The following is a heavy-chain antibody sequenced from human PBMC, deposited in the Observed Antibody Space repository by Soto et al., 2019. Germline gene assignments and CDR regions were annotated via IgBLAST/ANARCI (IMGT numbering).Heavy chain of an antibody. D-gene: IGHD1-26*01. CDR3: ASGVVIVGATHGMDV. J-gene: IGHJ6*02. V-gene: IGHV3-53*01. CDR1: GFTVSSNY. CDR2: IYSGGST. Sequence: PGGSLRLSCAASGFTVSSNYMSWVRQAPGKGLEWVSVIYSGGSTYYADSVKGRVTISRDNSKNTLYLQMNSLRAEDTALYYCASGVVIVGATHGMDVSGQGTTVTVSS.